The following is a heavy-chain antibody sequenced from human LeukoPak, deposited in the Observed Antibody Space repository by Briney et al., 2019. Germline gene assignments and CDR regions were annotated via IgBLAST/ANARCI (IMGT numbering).Heavy chain of an antibody. Sequence: PGGSLRLSCAASGFTFSSYAMHWVRQAPGKGLEWVAVISYDGSNKYYADSVKGRFTISRDNSKNTLYLQMNSLRAEDTAVYYCARDSSGWPSRGFDPWGQGTLVTVSS. CDR2: ISYDGSNK. D-gene: IGHD6-19*01. V-gene: IGHV3-30*01. CDR1: GFTFSSYA. J-gene: IGHJ5*02. CDR3: ARDSSGWPSRGFDP.